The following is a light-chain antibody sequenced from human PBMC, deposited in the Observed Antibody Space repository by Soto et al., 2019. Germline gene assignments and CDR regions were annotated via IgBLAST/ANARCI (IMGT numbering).Light chain of an antibody. CDR3: AAWDDSLSGPV. CDR2: RNN. V-gene: IGLV1-47*01. CDR1: SSNIGSNY. J-gene: IGLJ1*01. Sequence: QSVLTQPPSASGTPGQRVTISCSGSSSNIGSNYVYWYQQLPGTAPKLLIYRNNQRPSGVPDRFSGSKSGTSASLAISGRRSEDEADYYCAAWDDSLSGPVFGTGTKVTVL.